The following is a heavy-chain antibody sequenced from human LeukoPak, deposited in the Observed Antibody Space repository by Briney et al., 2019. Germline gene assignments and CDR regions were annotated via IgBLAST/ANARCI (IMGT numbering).Heavy chain of an antibody. CDR3: ASRYYYDSSGYYDVDY. J-gene: IGHJ4*02. Sequence: ASVKVSCKASGGTFSSYAISWVRQAPGQGLEWMGGIIPIFGTANYAQKFQGRVTITADESTSTAYMELSSLRSEDTAVYYCASRYYYDSSGYYDVDYWAREPWSPSPQ. CDR1: GGTFSSYA. V-gene: IGHV1-69*13. D-gene: IGHD3-22*01. CDR2: IIPIFGTA.